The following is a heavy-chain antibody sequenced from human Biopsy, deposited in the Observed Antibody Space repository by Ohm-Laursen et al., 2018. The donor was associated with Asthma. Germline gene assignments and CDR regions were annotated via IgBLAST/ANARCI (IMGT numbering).Heavy chain of an antibody. V-gene: IGHV1-3*01. D-gene: IGHD3-9*01. CDR3: ARTYYDFLTGQVKDAFGV. Sequence: ASVKVSCKASGYNFISFAIHWVRQAPGQRLEWMGWVNAGNGDTKYSQKFQGRVTITRDTSASTAYMELRSLRSEDTATYYCARTYYDFLTGQVKDAFGVWGQGTMVTVSS. CDR2: VNAGNGDT. J-gene: IGHJ3*01. CDR1: GYNFISFA.